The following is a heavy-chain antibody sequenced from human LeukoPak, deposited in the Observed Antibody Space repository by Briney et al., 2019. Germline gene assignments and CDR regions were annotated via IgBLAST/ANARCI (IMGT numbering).Heavy chain of an antibody. CDR2: ISYDGSNK. V-gene: IGHV3-30-3*01. J-gene: IGHJ4*02. CDR3: AKDRVRLQYDY. D-gene: IGHD4-11*01. Sequence: PGGSLRLSCAASGFTFSSYAMHWVRQAPGKGLEWVAVISYDGSNKYYADSVKGRFTISRDNSKNTLYLQMNSLRAEDTAVYYCAKDRVRLQYDYWGQGTLVTVSS. CDR1: GFTFSSYA.